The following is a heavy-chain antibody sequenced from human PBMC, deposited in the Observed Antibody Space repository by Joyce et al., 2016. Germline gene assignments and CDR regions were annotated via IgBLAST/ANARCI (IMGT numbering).Heavy chain of an antibody. CDR1: GFPFSSYG. D-gene: IGHD2-2*01. V-gene: IGHV3-30*18. CDR3: AKDDCSSTSCYFDY. CDR2: ISYDGGKK. J-gene: IGHJ4*02. Sequence: SLRLSCAASGFPFSSYGMHWVRQAPGKGLELVEVISYDGGKKYYADSVKGRFTISRDNSKNTLYLQMNSLRAEDTAVYYCAKDDCSSTSCYFDYWGQGTLVTVSP.